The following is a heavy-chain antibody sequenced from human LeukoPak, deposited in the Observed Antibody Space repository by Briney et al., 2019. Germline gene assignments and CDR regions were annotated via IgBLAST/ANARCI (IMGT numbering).Heavy chain of an antibody. V-gene: IGHV3-23*01. CDR1: GFTFSSYA. Sequence: GGSLRLSCAASGFTFSSYAMSWVRQAPGKGLEWVSAISGSGSSTYYADSVKGRFTISRDNSKNTLYLQMNSLRAEDTAVYYCAKMIAARPVGGYFDYWGQGTLVTVSS. D-gene: IGHD6-6*01. CDR3: AKMIAARPVGGYFDY. J-gene: IGHJ4*02. CDR2: ISGSGSST.